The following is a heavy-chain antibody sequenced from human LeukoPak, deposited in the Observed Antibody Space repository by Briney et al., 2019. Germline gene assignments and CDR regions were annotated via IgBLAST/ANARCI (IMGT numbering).Heavy chain of an antibody. CDR2: IYSGGTT. J-gene: IGHJ5*02. V-gene: IGHV3-66*01. Sequence: GGSLRLSCAASGFTVSSNYMSWVRQAPGKGLEWVSVIYSGGTTHYADSVKGRFTISRDNAKNSLYLQMNSLRAEDTAVYYCARGSRFDPWGQGTLVTVSS. CDR3: ARGSRFDP. CDR1: GFTVSSNY.